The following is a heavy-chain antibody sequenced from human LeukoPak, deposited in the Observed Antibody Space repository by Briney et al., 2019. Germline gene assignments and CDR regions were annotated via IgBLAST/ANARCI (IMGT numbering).Heavy chain of an antibody. Sequence: GGSQRLSCAASRFTFSNYWMHWVRQAPGKGLVWVSRINSDGINTSYADSVKGRFTISRDNAKNTLNLQMNSLRAEDTAVYYCARDLGQYYDTSDNWFDPWGQGTLVTVSS. CDR3: ARDLGQYYDTSDNWFDP. CDR1: RFTFSNYW. CDR2: INSDGINT. V-gene: IGHV3-74*01. J-gene: IGHJ5*02. D-gene: IGHD3-22*01.